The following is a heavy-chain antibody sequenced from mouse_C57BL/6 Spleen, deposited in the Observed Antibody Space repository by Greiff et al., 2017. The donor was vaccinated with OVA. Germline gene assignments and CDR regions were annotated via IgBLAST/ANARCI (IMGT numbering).Heavy chain of an antibody. J-gene: IGHJ4*01. Sequence: QVQLQQSGPELVKPGASVKISCKASGYAFSSSWMNWVKQRPGKGLEWIGRLYPGDGDTNYNGKFKGKATLTADKSSSTAYMQLSSLTSEDSAVYFCARDDYDPYAMDYWGQGTSGTVSS. CDR1: GYAFSSSW. V-gene: IGHV1-82*01. CDR3: ARDDYDPYAMDY. D-gene: IGHD2-4*01. CDR2: LYPGDGDT.